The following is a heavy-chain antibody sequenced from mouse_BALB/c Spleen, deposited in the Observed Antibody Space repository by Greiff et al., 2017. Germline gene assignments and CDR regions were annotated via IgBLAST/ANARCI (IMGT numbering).Heavy chain of an antibody. CDR1: GFSLSRYS. D-gene: IGHD2-10*01. J-gene: IGHJ3*01. CDR3: ARNGETYYGNYRFAY. V-gene: IGHV2-6-4*01. CDR2: IWGGGST. Sequence: VKVVESGPGLVAPSQSLSITCTVSGFSLSRYSVHWVRQPPGKGLEWLGMIWGGGSTDYNSALKSRLSISKDNSKSQVFLKMNSLQTDDTAMYYCARNGETYYGNYRFAYWGQGTLVTVSA.